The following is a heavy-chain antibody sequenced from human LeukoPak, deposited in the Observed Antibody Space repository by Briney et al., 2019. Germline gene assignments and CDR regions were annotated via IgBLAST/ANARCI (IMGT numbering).Heavy chain of an antibody. CDR2: INHSGST. CDR1: GGSISSYY. Sequence: SETLSLTCTVSGGSISSYYWSWIRQPPGKGLEWIGEINHSGSTNYNPSLKSRVTISVDTSKNQFSLKLSSVTAADTAVYYCAMYDFWSGFVWGKGTTVTVSS. D-gene: IGHD3-3*01. V-gene: IGHV4-34*01. CDR3: AMYDFWSGFV. J-gene: IGHJ6*04.